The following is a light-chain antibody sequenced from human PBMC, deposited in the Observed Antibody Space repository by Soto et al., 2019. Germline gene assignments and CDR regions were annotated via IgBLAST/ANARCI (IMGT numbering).Light chain of an antibody. CDR2: LGS. CDR3: MQGSHWPPIT. Sequence: DIVMTQSPLSLPVTPGEPSSISCRSSQSLLHSNGYNYLDWYLQKPGQSPQLLIYLGSNRASGVPDRFSGSGSGTDFTLKISRVEAEDVGVYYCMQGSHWPPITFGQGTKVDIK. J-gene: IGKJ1*01. V-gene: IGKV2-28*01. CDR1: QSLLHSNGYNY.